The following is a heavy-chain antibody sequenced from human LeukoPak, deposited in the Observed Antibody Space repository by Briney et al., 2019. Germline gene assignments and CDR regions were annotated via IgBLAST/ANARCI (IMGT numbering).Heavy chain of an antibody. CDR2: ISGSGGST. V-gene: IGHV3-23*01. J-gene: IGHJ3*02. CDR3: AKARSSGWYGDAFDI. D-gene: IGHD6-19*01. Sequence: XGSLRLSCAASGFTFSSYAMSWVRQAPGKGLEWVSAISGSGGSTYYADSVKGRFTISRDNSKNTLYLQMNSLRAEDTAVYYCAKARSSGWYGDAFDIWGQGTMVTVSS. CDR1: GFTFSSYA.